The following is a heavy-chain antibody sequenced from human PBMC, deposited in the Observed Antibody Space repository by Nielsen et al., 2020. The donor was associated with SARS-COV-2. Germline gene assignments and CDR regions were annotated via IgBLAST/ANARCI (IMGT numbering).Heavy chain of an antibody. Sequence: SGPTLVKPTETLTLTCTVSGFSLSSARMGVSWIRQPPGKALEWLAHIFSNDEKSYSTSLKSRLTISKDTSKSQVVLTMTNMDPVDTATYYCARTKPLFYYDSSGYYLFDYWGQGTLVTVSS. J-gene: IGHJ4*02. V-gene: IGHV2-26*01. CDR2: IFSNDEK. CDR1: GFSLSSARMG. CDR3: ARTKPLFYYDSSGYYLFDY. D-gene: IGHD3-22*01.